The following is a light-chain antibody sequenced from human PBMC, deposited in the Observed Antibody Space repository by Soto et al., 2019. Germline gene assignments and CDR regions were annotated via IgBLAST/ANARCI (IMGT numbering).Light chain of an antibody. CDR2: YDS. Sequence: SYELTQPPSVSVAPGKTARITCGGNNIGSKSVHWYQQKPGQAPVLVIYYDSDRPSGIPERFSGSNSGNTATLTISRVEAGDEADYYCQVWDSRSDHAVFGGGTQQTAL. J-gene: IGLJ7*02. V-gene: IGLV3-21*04. CDR1: NIGSKS. CDR3: QVWDSRSDHAV.